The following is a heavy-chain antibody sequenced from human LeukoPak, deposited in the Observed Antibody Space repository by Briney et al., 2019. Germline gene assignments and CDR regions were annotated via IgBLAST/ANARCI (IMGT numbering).Heavy chain of an antibody. J-gene: IGHJ4*02. D-gene: IGHD1-26*01. CDR3: ARIFNSGSYSFDY. CDR2: IIPILGIA. V-gene: IGHV1-69*04. Sequence: GASVKVSCKASGGTFSSYAISWVRQAPGQGLEWMGRIIPILGIANYALKFQGRVTITADKSTSTAYMELSSLRSEDTAVYYCARIFNSGSYSFDYWGQGTLVTVSS. CDR1: GGTFSSYA.